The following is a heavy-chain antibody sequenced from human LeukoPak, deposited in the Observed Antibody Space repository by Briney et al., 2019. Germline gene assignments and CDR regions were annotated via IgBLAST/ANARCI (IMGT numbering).Heavy chain of an antibody. Sequence: ASVKVSCKASGYSFTSYGISWVRQAPGQGLEWMGWISAYNGNTNYAQKFQGRVTMTTDTSTRTAYMELRSLRSDDTAVYYCARRGRDYYYGMDVWGQGTTVTVSS. V-gene: IGHV1-18*01. CDR2: ISAYNGNT. CDR3: ARRGRDYYYGMDV. CDR1: GYSFTSYG. J-gene: IGHJ6*02.